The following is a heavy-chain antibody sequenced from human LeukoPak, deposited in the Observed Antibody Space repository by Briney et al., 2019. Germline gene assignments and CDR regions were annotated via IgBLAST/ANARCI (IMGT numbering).Heavy chain of an antibody. D-gene: IGHD6-19*01. Sequence: GGSLRLSCSASGFTFTNAWMSWVRQAPGKGLEWVGRVKSKTDGGTTDYAAPVKGRFTISRDDSKSTLFLQMNSLKTEDTAVYYCTGTYSSAWPGIDYWGRGTLVTVSS. CDR1: GFTFTNAW. V-gene: IGHV3-15*01. CDR3: TGTYSSAWPGIDY. CDR2: VKSKTDGGTT. J-gene: IGHJ4*02.